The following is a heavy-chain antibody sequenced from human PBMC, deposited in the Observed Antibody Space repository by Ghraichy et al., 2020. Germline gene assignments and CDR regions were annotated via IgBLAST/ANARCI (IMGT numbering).Heavy chain of an antibody. V-gene: IGHV4-59*01. J-gene: IGHJ5*02. CDR1: GGSIISYY. CDR3: AREMATIEGWFDP. CDR2: IYYSGST. D-gene: IGHD5-24*01. Sequence: SETLSLTCTVSGGSIISYYWSWIRQPPGKGLEWIGYIYYSGSTNYNPSLKSRVTISVDTSKNQFSLKLSSVTAADTAVYYCAREMATIEGWFDPWGQGTLVTVSS.